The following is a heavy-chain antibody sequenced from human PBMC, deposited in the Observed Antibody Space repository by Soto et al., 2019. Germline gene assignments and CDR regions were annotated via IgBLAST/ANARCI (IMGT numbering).Heavy chain of an antibody. J-gene: IGHJ5*02. V-gene: IGHV1-69*13. CDR1: GGTFSSYA. CDR3: ARDASLAAAGNWFDP. Sequence: SVKVSCKASGGTFSSYAISWVLQAPGQGLEWMGGIIPIFGTANYAQKFQGRVTITADESTSTAYMELSSLRSEDTAVYYCARDASLAAAGNWFDPWGQGTLVTVSS. CDR2: IIPIFGTA. D-gene: IGHD6-13*01.